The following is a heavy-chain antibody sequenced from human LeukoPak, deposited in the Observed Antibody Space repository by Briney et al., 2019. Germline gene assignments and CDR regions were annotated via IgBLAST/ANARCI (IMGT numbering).Heavy chain of an antibody. J-gene: IGHJ4*02. V-gene: IGHV3-23*01. CDR2: LSGTGLTT. D-gene: IGHD6-13*01. CDR3: ARGSKTAGTIYTFDY. CDR1: GFTSSSYDFSTYA. Sequence: GGSLRLSCAASGFTSSSYDFSTYAMSWVRQAPGKGLEWVSGLSGTGLTTFYPDSVKGRFTISRDNSKNTLYLQTNSLRADDTAVYYCARGSKTAGTIYTFDYWGQGTLVTVSS.